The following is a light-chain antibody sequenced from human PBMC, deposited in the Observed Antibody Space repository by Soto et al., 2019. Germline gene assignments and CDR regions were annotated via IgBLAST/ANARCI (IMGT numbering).Light chain of an antibody. CDR1: QSISSY. J-gene: IGKJ3*01. Sequence: DIPMTQSPSSLSASVGDRVTITCRASQSISSYLNWYQQKPGKAPKLLIYAASSLQSGVPSRFSGSGSGTDFTLTISSLQPEDCATYYCQQSYCTPLTFGPGTKVDIK. CDR2: AAS. V-gene: IGKV1-39*01. CDR3: QQSYCTPLT.